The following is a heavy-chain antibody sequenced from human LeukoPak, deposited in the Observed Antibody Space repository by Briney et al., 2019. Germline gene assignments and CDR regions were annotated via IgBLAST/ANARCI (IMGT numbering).Heavy chain of an antibody. J-gene: IGHJ4*02. CDR3: ARLSSGWCFNY. CDR1: EYSFANYW. CDR2: VYPDDSDA. Sequence: GESLKISCKGSEYSFANYWIGWVRQMPGKGLEWMGIVYPDDSDARYSPSFQGQVTISVDKSINTAFLQWSSLKASDTAMYYCARLSSGWCFNYWGQGTLVTVSS. D-gene: IGHD6-19*01. V-gene: IGHV5-51*01.